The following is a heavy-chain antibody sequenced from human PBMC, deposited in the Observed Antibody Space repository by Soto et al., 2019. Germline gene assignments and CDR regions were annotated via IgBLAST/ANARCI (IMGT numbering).Heavy chain of an antibody. Sequence: EVQMLQTGGGLVQPGGSLRLSCEASGFAFSGYAMSWVRQAPGRGREWVSAISTTGDRTYYADPVKGRFTISRDNSKNTLYLQMTSLRAEDTAVYYCAKDLRGDDLGRDYWGQGALVTVSS. CDR1: GFAFSGYA. D-gene: IGHD7-27*01. J-gene: IGHJ4*02. CDR2: ISTTGDRT. V-gene: IGHV3-23*01. CDR3: AKDLRGDDLGRDY.